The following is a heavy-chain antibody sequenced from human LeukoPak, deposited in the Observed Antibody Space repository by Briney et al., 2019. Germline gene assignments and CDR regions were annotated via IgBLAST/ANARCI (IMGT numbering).Heavy chain of an antibody. J-gene: IGHJ3*02. CDR3: ARRARYSSGWYDAFDI. Sequence: PSETLSLTCSVSGGSISSYHWSWIRQLPGRGLEWIGNSINSGSTNYNPSLKSRVTMAVDTSKNQFPLNLSSVTAADTAVYYCARRARYSSGWYDAFDIWGQGTMVTVSS. CDR1: GGSISSYH. CDR2: SINSGST. V-gene: IGHV4-4*08. D-gene: IGHD6-19*01.